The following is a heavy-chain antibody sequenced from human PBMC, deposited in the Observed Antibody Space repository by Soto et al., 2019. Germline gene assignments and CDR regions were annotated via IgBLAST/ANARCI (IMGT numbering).Heavy chain of an antibody. D-gene: IGHD3-10*02. V-gene: IGHV3-21*01. J-gene: IGHJ6*02. CDR1: GFTFSSYN. CDR3: ARGVDYYVPYYYYGMDV. CDR2: ISSSSSYI. Sequence: EVQLVESGGGLVKPGGSLRLSCAASGFTFSSYNMNWVRQAPGKGLEWVSSISSSSSYIYYADSVKGRFTISRDNAKNSLYLQMNSLRAEDTAVYYCARGVDYYVPYYYYGMDVWGQGTTVTVSS.